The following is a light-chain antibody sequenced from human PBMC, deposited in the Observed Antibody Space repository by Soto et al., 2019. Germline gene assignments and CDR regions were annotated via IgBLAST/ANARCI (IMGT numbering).Light chain of an antibody. CDR3: SSYTSTSTYV. Sequence: QSVLTQPASVSGSPGQSITISCTGTSSDVGGYNYVSWYQQYPGKAQKLMNYDVSNRPSGVSNRFSGSKSGNSASLTISGLQAEDEADYYCSSYTSTSTYVFGTGTKVTVL. CDR1: SSDVGGYNY. V-gene: IGLV2-14*01. J-gene: IGLJ1*01. CDR2: DVS.